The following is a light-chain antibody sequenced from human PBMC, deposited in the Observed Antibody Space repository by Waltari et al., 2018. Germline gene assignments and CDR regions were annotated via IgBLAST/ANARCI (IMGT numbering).Light chain of an antibody. V-gene: IGKV1-39*01. Sequence: DIQMTESPSSLSASVGDRVTITCRASQSISSYLNWYQQQPGKAPNLLIYAASSLQSRVPSRFSGSGSVTDFTLTISSLQPEEFATYYCQQSYSTPLLTFGGGTKVEIK. CDR2: AAS. CDR1: QSISSY. CDR3: QQSYSTPLLT. J-gene: IGKJ4*01.